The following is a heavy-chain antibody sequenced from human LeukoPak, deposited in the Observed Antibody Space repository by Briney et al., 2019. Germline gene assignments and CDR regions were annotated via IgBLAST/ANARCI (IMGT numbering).Heavy chain of an antibody. CDR1: GFTFSSYA. CDR2: ISGSGGST. Sequence: GGSLRLSCAASGFTFSSYAMSWVRLAPGKGLEWVSAISGSGGSTHYADSVKGRFTISRDNSKNTLYLYMNSLRAEDTAVYYCAKGALENRSVVAATPRGYYYYYYMDVWGKGTTVTVSS. CDR3: AKGALENRSVVAATPRGYYYYYYMDV. J-gene: IGHJ6*03. D-gene: IGHD2-15*01. V-gene: IGHV3-23*01.